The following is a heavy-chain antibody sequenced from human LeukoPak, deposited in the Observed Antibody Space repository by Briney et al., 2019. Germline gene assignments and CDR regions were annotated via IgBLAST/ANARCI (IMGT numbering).Heavy chain of an antibody. CDR1: GFTFTYYA. Sequence: GGSLRLSCAASGFTFTYYAMHWVRQAPGKGLEWVSVVSNDGSNQDYTDSVKGRFIISRDDSKSTLYLQMNSLRVNDTAMYYCARGPDPVVRGPRRAFDLWGQGTMVTVSS. V-gene: IGHV3-30-3*01. D-gene: IGHD3-10*01. CDR2: VSNDGSNQ. CDR3: ARGPDPVVRGPRRAFDL. J-gene: IGHJ3*01.